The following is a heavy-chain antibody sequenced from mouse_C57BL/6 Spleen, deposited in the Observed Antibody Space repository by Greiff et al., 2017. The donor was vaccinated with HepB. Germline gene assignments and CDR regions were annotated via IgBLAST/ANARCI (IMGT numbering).Heavy chain of an antibody. V-gene: IGHV14-2*01. CDR1: GFNIKDYY. D-gene: IGHD2-2*01. CDR2: IDPEDGET. J-gene: IGHJ2*01. CDR3: ASTMVTTGD. Sequence: EVKLQESGAELVKPGASVKLSCTASGFNIKDYYMHWVKQRTEQGLEWIGRIDPEDGETKYAPKFQCKATITADTSSNTAYLQLSSLTSEDTAVYYCASTMVTTGDWGQGTTLTVSS.